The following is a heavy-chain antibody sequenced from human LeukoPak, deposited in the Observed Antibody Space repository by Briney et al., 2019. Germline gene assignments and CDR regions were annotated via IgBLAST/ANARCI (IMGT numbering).Heavy chain of an antibody. V-gene: IGHV1-2*06. J-gene: IGHJ5*02. D-gene: IGHD6-13*01. CDR2: INPNSGGT. CDR3: ARDLGIAAADWFDP. Sequence: ASVRVSCKASGYTFTGYYMHWVRQAPGQGLEWMGRINPNSGGTNYAQKFQGRVTMTRDTSISTAYMELTRPSPDNTAVYYGARDLGIAAADWFDPWGQGTLVTVSS. CDR1: GYTFTGYY.